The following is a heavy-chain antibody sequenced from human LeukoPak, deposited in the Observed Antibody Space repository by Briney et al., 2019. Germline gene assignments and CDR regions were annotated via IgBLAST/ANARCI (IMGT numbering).Heavy chain of an antibody. Sequence: GESLKISCEASGYTFTTXWIGWVRQLHGKGLEWMGIIYPGDSDTRYSPSFQGQVTISADKSISTAYLQWSSLKASDTAMYYCARFGVLRVFDYWGQGTLVTVSS. V-gene: IGHV5-51*01. CDR2: IYPGDSDT. J-gene: IGHJ4*02. CDR3: ARFGVLRVFDY. CDR1: GYTFTTXW. D-gene: IGHD3-10*01.